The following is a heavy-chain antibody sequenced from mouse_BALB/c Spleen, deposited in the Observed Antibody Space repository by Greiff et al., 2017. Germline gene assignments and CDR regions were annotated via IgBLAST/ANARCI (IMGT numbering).Heavy chain of an antibody. CDR1: GFTFSSFG. V-gene: IGHV5-17*02. J-gene: IGHJ4*01. Sequence: EVKLVESGGGLVQPGGSRKLSCAASGFTFSSFGMHWVRQAPEKGLEWVAYISSGSSTIYYADTVKGRFTISRDNPKNTLFLQMTSLRSEDTAMYYCAKQEGDYWGQGTSVTVSS. CDR3: AKQEGDY. CDR2: ISSGSSTI.